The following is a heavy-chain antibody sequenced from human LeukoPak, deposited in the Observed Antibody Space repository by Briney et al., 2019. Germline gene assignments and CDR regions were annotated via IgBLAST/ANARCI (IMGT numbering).Heavy chain of an antibody. CDR2: ISNTGSFI. CDR1: GLTFSDEY. Sequence: GGSLRLSCAASGLTFSDEYMSWIRQAPGKGLEWVSYISNTGSFISYADSVKGRFTISRDDAKNSLYLQMNSLRAEDTALHYCASEGSSGSYRYFGYWGQGTLVTVSS. V-gene: IGHV3-11*04. D-gene: IGHD1-26*01. J-gene: IGHJ4*02. CDR3: ASEGSSGSYRYFGY.